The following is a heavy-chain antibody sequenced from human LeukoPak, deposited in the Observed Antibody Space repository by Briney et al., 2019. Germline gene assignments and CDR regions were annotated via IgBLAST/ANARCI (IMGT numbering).Heavy chain of an antibody. Sequence: GGTLRLSCAASGFTFSNYGMSWVRQAPGKGLEWVSAISGSGGSTYYADSVKGRFTISRDNSKNTLYLQMNSLRAEDTAVYYCARRAGAYSHPYDYWGQGTLVTVSS. D-gene: IGHD4/OR15-4a*01. CDR1: GFTFSNYG. CDR2: ISGSGGST. V-gene: IGHV3-23*01. J-gene: IGHJ4*02. CDR3: ARRAGAYSHPYDY.